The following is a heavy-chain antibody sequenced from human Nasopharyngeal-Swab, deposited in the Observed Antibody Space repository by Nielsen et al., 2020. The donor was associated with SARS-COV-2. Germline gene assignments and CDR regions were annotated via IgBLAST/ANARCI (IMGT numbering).Heavy chain of an antibody. Sequence: SETLSLTCAVYGGSFSGYYWSWIRQPPGKGLEWIGEISHSGSTNYNPSLKSRVTISVDTSKNQFSLKLSSVTAADTAVYYCARGFGDSSGYQKGYFDYWGQGTLVTVSS. CDR2: ISHSGST. D-gene: IGHD3-22*01. V-gene: IGHV4-34*01. CDR1: GGSFSGYY. J-gene: IGHJ4*02. CDR3: ARGFGDSSGYQKGYFDY.